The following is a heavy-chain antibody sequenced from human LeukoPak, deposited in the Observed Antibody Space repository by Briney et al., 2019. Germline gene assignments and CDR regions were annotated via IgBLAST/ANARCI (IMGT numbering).Heavy chain of an antibody. CDR1: GFTFSSYT. Sequence: GGSLRLSCAASGFTFSSYTMNWVRQAPGKGLEWVSSISSSGSHIYYADSVKGRFTISRDNAKNSLYLQMNSLRAEDTAVYYCASDSGSFAEYFQHWGQGTLVTVSS. V-gene: IGHV3-21*01. CDR3: ASDSGSFAEYFQH. D-gene: IGHD1-26*01. CDR2: ISSSGSHI. J-gene: IGHJ1*01.